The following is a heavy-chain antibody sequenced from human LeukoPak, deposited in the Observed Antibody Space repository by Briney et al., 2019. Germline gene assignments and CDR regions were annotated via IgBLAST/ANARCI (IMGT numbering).Heavy chain of an antibody. Sequence: GGSLRLSCAASGFPFSDYSMNWVRQAPGKGLEWISYVGIDSGNTYYADSVKGRFSISADKAKNSLVLQMNSLRVEDTAVYYCARDYKYAFDNWGQGTLVTVSS. D-gene: IGHD5-24*01. CDR3: ARDYKYAFDN. CDR2: VGIDSGNT. V-gene: IGHV3-48*01. CDR1: GFPFSDYS. J-gene: IGHJ4*02.